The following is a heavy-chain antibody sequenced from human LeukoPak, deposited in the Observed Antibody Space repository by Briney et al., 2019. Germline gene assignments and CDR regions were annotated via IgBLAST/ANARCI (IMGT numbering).Heavy chain of an antibody. J-gene: IGHJ4*02. CDR2: INTGSGTT. Sequence: PPGGSLRLSCAASGFTFSSFAMTWVRQAPGKGLEWVSVINTGSGTTDYADSVKGRFTISRDNSKNTLYLQMNSLRAEDTAVYYCAKGSGWYVWGQGTLVTVSS. D-gene: IGHD6-19*01. CDR3: AKGSGWYV. V-gene: IGHV3-23*01. CDR1: GFTFSSFA.